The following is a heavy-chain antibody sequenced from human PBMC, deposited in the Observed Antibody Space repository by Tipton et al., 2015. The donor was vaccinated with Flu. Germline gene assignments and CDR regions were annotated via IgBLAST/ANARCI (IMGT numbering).Heavy chain of an antibody. CDR2: IVVSGNT. D-gene: IGHD3-3*01. CDR1: GFTFSGST. V-gene: IGHV3-23*01. J-gene: IGHJ4*02. Sequence: SLRLSCAASGFTFSGSTIHWVRQAPGKGLEWVAGIVVSGNTDYADSVKGRFTIARDNSKNTVYLQMNSLRVEDTAVYYCAKDYILGDGFWDFDSWGQGTLVTVSS. CDR3: AKDYILGDGFWDFDS.